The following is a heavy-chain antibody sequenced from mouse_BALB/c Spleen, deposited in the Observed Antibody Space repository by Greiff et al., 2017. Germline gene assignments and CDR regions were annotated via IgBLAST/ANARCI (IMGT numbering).Heavy chain of an antibody. CDR2: ISSGSSTI. CDR3: ARSDGFAY. Sequence: EVQGVESGGGLVQPGGSRKLSCAASGFTFSSFGMHWVRQAPEKGLEWVAYISSGSSTIYYADTVKGRFTISRDNPKNTLFLQMTSLRSEDTAMYYCARSDGFAYWGQGTLVTVSA. V-gene: IGHV5-17*02. J-gene: IGHJ3*01. D-gene: IGHD2-3*01. CDR1: GFTFSSFG.